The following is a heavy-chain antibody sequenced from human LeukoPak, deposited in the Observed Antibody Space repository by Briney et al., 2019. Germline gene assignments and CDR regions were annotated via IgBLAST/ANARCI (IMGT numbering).Heavy chain of an antibody. V-gene: IGHV1-8*01. CDR1: GYTFTSYD. CDR3: ARAGGYSDYGAASY. Sequence: ASVKVSGKASGYTFTSYDINWVRQATGQGLEWMGWMNPNSGNTGYAQKFQGRVTMTRNTSISTAYMELSSLRSEDTAVYYCARAGGYSDYGAASYWGQGTLVTVSS. D-gene: IGHD4-17*01. J-gene: IGHJ4*02. CDR2: MNPNSGNT.